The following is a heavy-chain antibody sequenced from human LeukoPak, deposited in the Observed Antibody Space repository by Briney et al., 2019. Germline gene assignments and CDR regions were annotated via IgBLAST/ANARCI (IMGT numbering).Heavy chain of an antibody. D-gene: IGHD3-9*01. Sequence: SVKVSCKASGGTFSSYAISWVRQAPGQGLEWMGGITPIFGTANYAQKFQGRVTITADKSTSTAYMELSSLRSEDTAVYYCARALDYDILTGYPRVGAFDIWGQGTMVTVSS. CDR3: ARALDYDILTGYPRVGAFDI. CDR2: ITPIFGTA. J-gene: IGHJ3*02. CDR1: GGTFSSYA. V-gene: IGHV1-69*06.